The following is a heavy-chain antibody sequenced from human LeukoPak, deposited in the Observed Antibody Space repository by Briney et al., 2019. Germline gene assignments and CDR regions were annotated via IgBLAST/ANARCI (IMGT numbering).Heavy chain of an antibody. Sequence: GGSLRLPCAASGFTFSSYAMNWVRQAPGKGLEWVSTFTGGGGTGTYYADSVKGRFTISRDNAKNSLYLQMNSLRAEDTAVYYCATTVGITMIPQWPTGAFDIWGQGTMVTVSS. CDR2: FTGGGGTGT. CDR1: GFTFSSYA. J-gene: IGHJ3*02. D-gene: IGHD3-22*01. V-gene: IGHV3-23*01. CDR3: ATTVGITMIPQWPTGAFDI.